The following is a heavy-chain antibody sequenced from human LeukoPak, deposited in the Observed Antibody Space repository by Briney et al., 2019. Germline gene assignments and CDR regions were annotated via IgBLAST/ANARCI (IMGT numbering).Heavy chain of an antibody. CDR3: ARDRIMVVGPYNWFDP. CDR2: ISSSGSTI. CDR1: RFTFSNYE. J-gene: IGHJ5*02. V-gene: IGHV3-48*03. D-gene: IGHD2-15*01. Sequence: RGSLRLSRAGPRFTFSNYEMVWLRQALEKGLEWISHISSSGSTIYYADSVKGRFTVSRDDAENSLYLHMCTLRAEDTAVYYCARDRIMVVGPYNWFDPWGQGTLVTVFS.